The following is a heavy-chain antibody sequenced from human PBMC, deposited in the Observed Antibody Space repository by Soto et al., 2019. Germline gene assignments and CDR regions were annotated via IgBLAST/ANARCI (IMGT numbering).Heavy chain of an antibody. J-gene: IGHJ6*02. D-gene: IGHD2-15*01. V-gene: IGHV1-46*01. CDR3: ARDIVVVVAAIGEYYYYGMDV. CDR2: INPSGGST. CDR1: GYTFTSYY. Sequence: GASVKVSCKASGYTFTSYYMHWVRQAPGQGLEWMGIINPSGGSTSYAQKFQGRVTMTRDTSTSTVYMELSSLRSEDTAVYYCARDIVVVVAAIGEYYYYGMDVWGQGTTVTVSS.